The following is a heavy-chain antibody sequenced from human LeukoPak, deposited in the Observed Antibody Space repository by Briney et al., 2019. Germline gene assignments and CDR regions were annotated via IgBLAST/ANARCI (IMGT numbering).Heavy chain of an antibody. J-gene: IGHJ4*02. CDR1: GFTFSSYA. V-gene: IGHV3-23*01. CDR2: ISGSGGST. Sequence: GGSLRLSCAASGFTFSSYAMSWVRQAPGKGLEWVSAISGSGGSTYYADSVEGRFTISRDNSKNTLYLQMNSLRAEDTAVYYCAKDERYCSSTSCKLSEFDYWGQGTLVTVSS. CDR3: AKDERYCSSTSCKLSEFDY. D-gene: IGHD2-2*01.